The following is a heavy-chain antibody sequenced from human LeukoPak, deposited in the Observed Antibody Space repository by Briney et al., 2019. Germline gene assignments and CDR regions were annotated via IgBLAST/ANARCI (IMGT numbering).Heavy chain of an antibody. V-gene: IGHV3-23*01. CDR1: SFTFSTYA. J-gene: IGHJ6*03. CDR2: IGGSDGRT. CDR3: AKDSSSYDWGYMDV. Sequence: GGSPTLACAASSFTFSTYAMSWVRQAPGTGLEWVSLIGGSDGRTRYADSVKGRFTISRDNSKNTLYLEMNSLRAEDTAVYYCAKDSSSYDWGYMDVWGKGTTVTISS. D-gene: IGHD3-22*01.